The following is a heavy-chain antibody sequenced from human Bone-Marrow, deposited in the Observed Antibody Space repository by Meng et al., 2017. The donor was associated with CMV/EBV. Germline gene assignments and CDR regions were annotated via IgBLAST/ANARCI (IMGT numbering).Heavy chain of an antibody. CDR3: ARSSGWSRFDY. J-gene: IGHJ4*01. V-gene: IGHV1-2*02. CDR2: INPNDDT. D-gene: IGHD6-19*01. Sequence: VQRGQLGARRKKPGASVKVSCKASGYTITDSYIHWVRQAPGQGFQWMGWINPNDDTNYAQNFQGRVTMTRDMSINTIYMELSRLTSEDTAVYYCARSSGWSRFDYWGHGTLVTVSS. CDR1: GYTITDSY.